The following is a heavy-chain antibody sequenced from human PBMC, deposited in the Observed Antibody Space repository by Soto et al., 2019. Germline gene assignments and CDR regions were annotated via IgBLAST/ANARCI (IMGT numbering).Heavy chain of an antibody. V-gene: IGHV3-23*01. CDR3: AKDIVVVVAATAYS. J-gene: IGHJ4*02. CDR2: ISGSGGST. Sequence: PGGSLRLSCAASGFTFSSYAMSWVRQAPGKGLERVSAISGSGGSTYYADSVKGRFTISRDNSKNTLYLQMNSLRAEDTAVYYCAKDIVVVVAATAYSWGQGTLVTVS. D-gene: IGHD2-15*01. CDR1: GFTFSSYA.